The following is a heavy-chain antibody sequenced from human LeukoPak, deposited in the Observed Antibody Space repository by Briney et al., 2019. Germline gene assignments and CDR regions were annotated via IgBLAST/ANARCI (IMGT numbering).Heavy chain of an antibody. CDR2: ISGDYTDI. V-gene: IGHV3-21*01. CDR1: AFTFSSYG. Sequence: GGTLRLSCAASAFTFSSYGMSWVRQAPGKGLEWVSSISGDYTDIYYADSVKGRFTISRDNAKNSLYLQMNSLRAEDTAVYYCARRGYYDSSGYDCWGQGTLVTVSS. J-gene: IGHJ4*02. D-gene: IGHD3-22*01. CDR3: ARRGYYDSSGYDC.